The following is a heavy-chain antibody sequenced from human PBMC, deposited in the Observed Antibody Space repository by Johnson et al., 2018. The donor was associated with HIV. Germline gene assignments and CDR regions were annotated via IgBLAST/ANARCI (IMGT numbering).Heavy chain of an antibody. Sequence: VQLVESGGGLVQPGRSLRLSCAASGFTFSSYEMNWVRQAPGKGLEWISYIRSSGSSTYYADSVKGRFTIPRDNAKNSLYLQMNSLRAEDTAVYYCAREAEWEPSSPNDAFDIWGQGTMVTVSS. J-gene: IGHJ3*02. V-gene: IGHV3-48*03. D-gene: IGHD1-26*01. CDR2: IRSSGSST. CDR3: AREAEWEPSSPNDAFDI. CDR1: GFTFSSYE.